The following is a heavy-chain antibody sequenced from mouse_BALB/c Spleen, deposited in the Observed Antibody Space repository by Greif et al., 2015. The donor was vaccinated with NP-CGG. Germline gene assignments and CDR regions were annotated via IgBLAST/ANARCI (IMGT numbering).Heavy chain of an antibody. V-gene: IGHV14-3*02. D-gene: IGHD1-1*01. CDR2: IDPANGNT. Sequence: DVKLQESGAELVKPGASVKLSCTASGFNIKDTYMHWVKQRPEQGLEWIGRIDPANGNTKYDPKFQGKATITADTSSNTAYLQLSSLTSEDTAVYYCVIYYYGWYFDVWGAGTTVTVSS. J-gene: IGHJ1*01. CDR1: GFNIKDTY. CDR3: VIYYYGWYFDV.